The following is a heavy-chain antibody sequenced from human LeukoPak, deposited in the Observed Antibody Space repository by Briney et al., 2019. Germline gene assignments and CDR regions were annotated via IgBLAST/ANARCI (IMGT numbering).Heavy chain of an antibody. J-gene: IGHJ3*02. CDR3: AKGRGKPSDAFDI. V-gene: IGHV3-23*01. D-gene: IGHD3-16*01. CDR2: ISGSGGST. Sequence: GGSLRLSCAASEFTFSSYAMSWVRQAPGKGLEWVSAISGSGGSTYYADSVKGRFTISRDNSKNTLYLQMNSLRAEDKAVYYCAKGRGKPSDAFDIWGQGTMVTVSS. CDR1: EFTFSSYA.